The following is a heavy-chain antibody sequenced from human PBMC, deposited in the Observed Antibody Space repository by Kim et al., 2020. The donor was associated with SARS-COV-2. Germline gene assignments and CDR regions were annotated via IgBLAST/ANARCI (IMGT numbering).Heavy chain of an antibody. CDR2: ISGVTDYT. D-gene: IGHD2-15*01. CDR1: GFTFSDYY. V-gene: IGHV3-11*05. Sequence: GGSLRLSCAASGFTFSDYYMSWIRQAPGKGLEWVSYISGVTDYTNYADSVKGRFTISRDNAKNSLYLQMSSLSAEDTAVYYCARVPSGSHGGYWFDPWGQGTLVTVSS. J-gene: IGHJ5*02. CDR3: ARVPSGSHGGYWFDP.